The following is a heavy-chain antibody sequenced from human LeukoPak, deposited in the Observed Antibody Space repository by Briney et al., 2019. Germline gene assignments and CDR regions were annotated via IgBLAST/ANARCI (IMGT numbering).Heavy chain of an antibody. CDR1: GFTFSSYE. J-gene: IGHJ4*02. CDR3: ARRAGAYSHPYDY. D-gene: IGHD4/OR15-4a*01. Sequence: PGGSLRLSCAASGFTFSSYEMNWVRQAPGKGLEWVSYISSSGSTIYYADSVKGRFTISRDNAKNSLYLQMNSLRAEDMAVYYCARRAGAYSHPYDYWGQGTLVTVSS. CDR2: ISSSGSTI. V-gene: IGHV3-48*03.